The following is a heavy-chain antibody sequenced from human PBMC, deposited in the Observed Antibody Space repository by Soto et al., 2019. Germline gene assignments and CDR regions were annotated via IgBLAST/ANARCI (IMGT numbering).Heavy chain of an antibody. V-gene: IGHV3-23*01. CDR3: AKDLGRPFDIVVVPAAMG. D-gene: IGHD2-2*01. Sequence: GGSLRLSCGASGLTFNTHAMTWVRQAPGKGLEWVSAISGSGRETFYADSVKGRFTISRDNSKNTLYLQMNSLRAEDTAIYYCAKDLGRPFDIVVVPAAMGWGQGTLVTVSS. CDR1: GLTFNTHA. CDR2: ISGSGRET. J-gene: IGHJ4*02.